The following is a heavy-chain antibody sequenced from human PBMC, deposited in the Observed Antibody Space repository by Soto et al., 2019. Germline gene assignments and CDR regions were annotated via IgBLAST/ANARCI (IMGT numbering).Heavy chain of an antibody. J-gene: IGHJ4*02. CDR3: ALTRRSSLLEVAGPGFEY. D-gene: IGHD6-19*01. CDR2: LSYEGSEE. V-gene: IGHV3-30*03. Sequence: QVRLVESGGGVVQPGRSLRLSCAASGFNFGVFGMHWVRQAPGKGLEWLSVLSYEGSEEYYADSVRGRFTISRDNSKNTLFLQMDSLRVDDTGVYYCALTRRSSLLEVAGPGFEYWGQGTLLTVSS. CDR1: GFNFGVFG.